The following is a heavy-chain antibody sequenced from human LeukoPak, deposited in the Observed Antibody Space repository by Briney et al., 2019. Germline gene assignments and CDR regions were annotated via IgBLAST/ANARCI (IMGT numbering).Heavy chain of an antibody. CDR2: ISYDGSNK. Sequence: GGSLRLSCAASGFTFSSYAMHWVRQAPGKGLEWVAVISYDGSNKYYADSVKGRFTISRDNSKNTLYLQMNSLRAEDTAVYYCARDDSGYGYWGQGTLVTVSS. CDR1: GFTFSSYA. D-gene: IGHD5-12*01. J-gene: IGHJ4*02. V-gene: IGHV3-30-3*01. CDR3: ARDDSGYGY.